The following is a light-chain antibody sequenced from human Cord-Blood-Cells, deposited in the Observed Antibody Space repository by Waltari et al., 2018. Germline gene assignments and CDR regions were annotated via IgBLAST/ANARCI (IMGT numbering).Light chain of an antibody. CDR1: QSVLYSSNNKNY. CDR2: WAS. CDR3: QQYYSTPWT. Sequence: DIVMTQSPDSLAVSLGERATINCKSSQSVLYSSNNKNYLAWYQQKQGQPPKLLIYWASTRESGVPDRFSGSGSGTDFPLTSSSLQAEDVAVYYCQQYYSTPWTFGQGTKVEIK. V-gene: IGKV4-1*01. J-gene: IGKJ1*01.